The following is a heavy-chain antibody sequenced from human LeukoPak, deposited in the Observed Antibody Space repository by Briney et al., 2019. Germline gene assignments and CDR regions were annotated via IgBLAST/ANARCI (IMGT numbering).Heavy chain of an antibody. Sequence: SETLSLTCTVSGGSISSGGYYWNWIRQRPGKGLEWIGYIYYSGSTYYNPSLKSRVTMSVDTSKNQFSLKLSSVTAADMAVYYCARAGYDFWSGYYTKPAPFDNWGQGTLVTVSS. J-gene: IGHJ4*02. V-gene: IGHV4-31*03. CDR2: IYYSGST. CDR3: ARAGYDFWSGYYTKPAPFDN. CDR1: GGSISSGGYY. D-gene: IGHD3-3*01.